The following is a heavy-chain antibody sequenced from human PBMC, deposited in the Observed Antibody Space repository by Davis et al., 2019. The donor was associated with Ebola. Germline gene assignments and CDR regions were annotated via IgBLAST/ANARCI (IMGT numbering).Heavy chain of an antibody. V-gene: IGHV4-34*01. Sequence: MPSETLSLTCAVYGGSFSGYYWSWIRQPPGKGLEWIGYIYYSGSTYYNPSLKSRVTISVDTSKNQFSLKLSSVTAADTAVYYCAREQTPFGYSNYYYYYGMDVWGQGTTVTVSS. CDR2: IYYSGST. CDR1: GGSFSGYY. J-gene: IGHJ6*02. CDR3: AREQTPFGYSNYYYYYGMDV. D-gene: IGHD4-11*01.